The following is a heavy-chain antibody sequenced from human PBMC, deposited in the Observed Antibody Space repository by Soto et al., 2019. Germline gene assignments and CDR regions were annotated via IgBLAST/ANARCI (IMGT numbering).Heavy chain of an antibody. CDR3: AHRMDSGSPDGFDP. V-gene: IGHV2-5*02. Sequence: SLSTSGVGVGWIRQPPGKALEWLALIYWDDDKRYSPSLKSRLTITKDTSKNQVVLTMTNMDPVDTATYYCAHRMDSGSPDGFDPWGQGTLVTVSS. J-gene: IGHJ5*02. CDR1: SLSTSGVG. CDR2: IYWDDDK. D-gene: IGHD6-6*01.